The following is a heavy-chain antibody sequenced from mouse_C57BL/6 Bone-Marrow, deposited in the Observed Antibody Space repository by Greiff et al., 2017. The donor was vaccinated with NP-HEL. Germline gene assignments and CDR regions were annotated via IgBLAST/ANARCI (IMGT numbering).Heavy chain of an antibody. J-gene: IGHJ2*01. V-gene: IGHV5-4*01. D-gene: IGHD1-1*01. CDR2: ISDGGSYT. Sequence: EVQWVESGGGLVKPGGSLKLSCAASGFTFSSYAMSWVRQTPEKRLEWVATISDGGSYTYYPDNVKGRFTISRDNAKNNLYLQMSHLKSEDTAMYYCAKYGSSFYYFDYWGQGTTLTVSS. CDR3: AKYGSSFYYFDY. CDR1: GFTFSSYA.